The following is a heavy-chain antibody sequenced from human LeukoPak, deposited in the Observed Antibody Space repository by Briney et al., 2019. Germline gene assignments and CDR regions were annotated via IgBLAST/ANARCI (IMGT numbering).Heavy chain of an antibody. CDR2: FRYDGNHE. V-gene: IGHV3-30*02. D-gene: IGHD5-12*01. CDR3: ASRPTGFDWGPFDY. CDR1: GFTFNNYV. J-gene: IGHJ4*02. Sequence: RSGGSLRLSCAASGFTFNNYVIHWVRQPPGKGLEWVAFFRYDGNHEYYADSVKGRFTFSRDNSKNTLLLQMNSLRAEDTAVYYCASRPTGFDWGPFDYRGQGTLVTVSS.